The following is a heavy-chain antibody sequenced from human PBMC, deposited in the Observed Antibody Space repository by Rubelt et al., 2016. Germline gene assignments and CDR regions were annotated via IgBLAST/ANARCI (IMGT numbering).Heavy chain of an antibody. D-gene: IGHD7-27*01. CDR2: ITSDGSIT. CDR3: ATGAGSYFDL. J-gene: IGHJ2*01. V-gene: IGHV3-74*03. Sequence: VASGFTFSYYWMHWVRQAPGKGLVWVSRITSDGSITTYADSVRGRFTISRDNAKNTVSLQMNSLRADDTAVYYCATGAGSYFDLWGRGTLVTVSS. CDR1: GFTFSYYW.